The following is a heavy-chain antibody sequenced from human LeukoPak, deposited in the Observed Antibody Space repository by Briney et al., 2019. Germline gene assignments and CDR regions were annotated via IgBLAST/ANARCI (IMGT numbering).Heavy chain of an antibody. D-gene: IGHD5-18*01. Sequence: GGSLRLSCTASGFTFSNAWMSWVRQAPGKGLEWVGRIKSKPAGGSTDYAAPIKGRFTIPRDDSKNTLYLQVNSLRAEDTAVYYCARQYSYGSRAFDYWGQGTLVTVSS. V-gene: IGHV3-15*01. CDR1: GFTFSNAW. J-gene: IGHJ4*02. CDR3: ARQYSYGSRAFDY. CDR2: IKSKPAGGST.